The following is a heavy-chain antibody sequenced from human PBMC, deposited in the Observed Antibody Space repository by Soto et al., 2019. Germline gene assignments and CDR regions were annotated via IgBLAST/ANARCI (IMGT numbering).Heavy chain of an antibody. V-gene: IGHV3-11*05. J-gene: IGHJ4*02. CDR2: ISSSSSYT. Sequence: QVQLVESGGGLVKPGGSLRLSCAASGFTFSDYYMSWIRQAPGKGLEWVSYISSSSSYTNYADSVKGRFTISRDNAKNSLYLQMNSLRAEDTAVYYCAGGHRDYGSGSYSFDYWGQGTLVTVSS. CDR1: GFTFSDYY. D-gene: IGHD3-10*01. CDR3: AGGHRDYGSGSYSFDY.